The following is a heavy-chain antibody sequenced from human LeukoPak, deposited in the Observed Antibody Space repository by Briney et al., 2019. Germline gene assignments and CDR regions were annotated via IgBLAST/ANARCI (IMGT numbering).Heavy chain of an antibody. CDR1: GGSISSYY. J-gene: IGHJ4*02. CDR3: ARLYYDSSGPQDY. V-gene: IGHV4-59*08. CDR2: IYYSGST. Sequence: SETLSLTCTVSGGSISSYYWSWIRQPPGKGLEWIGYIYYSGSTNYNPSLKSRVTISVDTSKNQFSLKLSSVTAADTAVYYCARLYYDSSGPQDYWGQGTLVTVSS. D-gene: IGHD3-22*01.